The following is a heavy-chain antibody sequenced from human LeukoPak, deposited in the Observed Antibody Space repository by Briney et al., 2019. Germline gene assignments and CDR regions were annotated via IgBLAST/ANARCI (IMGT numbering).Heavy chain of an antibody. Sequence: SVKVSCKASGGTFSSYAISWVRQAPGQGLEWMGGIIPIFGTANYAQKFQGRVTITTDESTSTAYIELSSLRSEDTAVYYCTRGFNPSGYDYRYSYMDVWGKGTTVTVSS. V-gene: IGHV1-69*05. J-gene: IGHJ6*03. CDR2: IIPIFGTA. CDR1: GGTFSSYA. D-gene: IGHD5-12*01. CDR3: TRGFNPSGYDYRYSYMDV.